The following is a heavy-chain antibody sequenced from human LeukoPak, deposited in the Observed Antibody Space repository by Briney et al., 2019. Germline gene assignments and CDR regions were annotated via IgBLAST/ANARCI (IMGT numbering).Heavy chain of an antibody. D-gene: IGHD6-13*01. V-gene: IGHV3-7*01. CDR3: ASDSSSSTSPLYLDY. Sequence: PGGSLRLSCAAPGFTFGNFWMSWVRQAPGKGLEWVANIKHDGSEKYHVDSVKGRFTISRDNAKTSLYLQMNSLRAEDTAVYYCASDSSSSTSPLYLDYWGQGTLVTVSS. J-gene: IGHJ4*02. CDR2: IKHDGSEK. CDR1: GFTFGNFW.